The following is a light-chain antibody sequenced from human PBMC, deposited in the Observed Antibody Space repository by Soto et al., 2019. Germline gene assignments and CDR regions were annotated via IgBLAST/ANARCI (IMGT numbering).Light chain of an antibody. CDR2: GAS. J-gene: IGKJ5*01. Sequence: EIVMTQSPGTLSLNPGERATLSCRASQTFSNSFLSWFQQIPGQAPRLLIYGASMRATGIPDRFSGSGSGTDFTLTISRLEPEDFAVYYCQQCGSSSTFGQGTRLEVK. V-gene: IGKV3-20*01. CDR3: QQCGSSST. CDR1: QTFSNSF.